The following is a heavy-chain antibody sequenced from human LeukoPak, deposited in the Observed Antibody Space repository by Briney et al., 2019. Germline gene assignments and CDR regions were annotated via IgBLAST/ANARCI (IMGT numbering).Heavy chain of an antibody. CDR1: GGSISSSSYY. CDR3: ARHRGRWLQLGYFDY. V-gene: IGHV4-39*01. Sequence: SETLSLTCTVPGGSISSSSYYWGWIRQPPGKGLEWIGSIYYSGSTYYNPSLKSRVTISVDTSKNQFSLKLSSVTAADTAVYYCARHRGRWLQLGYFDYWGQGTLVTVSS. CDR2: IYYSGST. J-gene: IGHJ4*02. D-gene: IGHD5-24*01.